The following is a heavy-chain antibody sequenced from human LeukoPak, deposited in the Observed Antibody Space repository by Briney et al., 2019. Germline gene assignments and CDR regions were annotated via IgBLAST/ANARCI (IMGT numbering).Heavy chain of an antibody. D-gene: IGHD3-22*01. J-gene: IGHJ4*02. CDR2: IGGYDGDR. V-gene: IGHV1-18*01. CDR1: GFTFFSYG. CDR3: ARDLWSVYDTGGYYRDFDY. Sequence: ASVKVSCKASGFTFFSYGFSWVRQAPGQGLEWVGWIGGYDGDRHYGENFQGRVTITTDTSTSTVYMEMRSLRSDDTAVYYCARDLWSVYDTGGYYRDFDYWGQGTLVTVSS.